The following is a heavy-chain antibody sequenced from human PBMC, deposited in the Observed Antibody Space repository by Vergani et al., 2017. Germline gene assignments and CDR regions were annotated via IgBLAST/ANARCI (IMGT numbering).Heavy chain of an antibody. V-gene: IGHV3-30*03. CDR1: GFTSSYYG. CDR2: ISYDGTQK. Sequence: QVHLVESGGGVVQPGRSLRLSCVVSGFTSSYYGMHWVRQAPGKGLEWVAVISYDGTQKYYADSVKGRFTISRDNSKSTVYLQINSLRTEDTAVYYCATRSCGTPGCQIGYLSEWGQDTLVTVSS. J-gene: IGHJ1*01. CDR3: ATRSCGTPGCQIGYLSE. D-gene: IGHD1-1*01.